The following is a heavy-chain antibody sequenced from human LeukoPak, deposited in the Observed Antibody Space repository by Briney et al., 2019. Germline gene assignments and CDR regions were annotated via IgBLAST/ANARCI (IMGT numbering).Heavy chain of an antibody. J-gene: IGHJ6*03. V-gene: IGHV3-33*01. Sequence: GGSLRLSCVASGFTFNKYGMHWVRQAPGKGLEWVAVIWYDGSNKYYADSVKGRFTISRDNSKNTLYLQMNSLRAEDTAVYYCGRSGYYGGYYYYYYMDVWGKGTTVTVSS. D-gene: IGHD3-3*01. CDR1: GFTFNKYG. CDR2: IWYDGSNK. CDR3: GRSGYYGGYYYYYYMDV.